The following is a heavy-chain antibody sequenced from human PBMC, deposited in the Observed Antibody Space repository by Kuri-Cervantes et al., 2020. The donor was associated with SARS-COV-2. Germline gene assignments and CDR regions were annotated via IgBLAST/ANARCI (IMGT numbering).Heavy chain of an antibody. CDR3: ARDKVPRIAVAVFDY. CDR1: GYTFTGYY. V-gene: IGHV1-2*02. J-gene: IGHJ4*02. CDR2: INPNSGGT. D-gene: IGHD6-19*01. Sequence: ASVKVSCKASGYTFTGYYMHWVRQAPGQGPEWMGWINPNSGGTNYAQKFQGRVTMTRDTSISTAYMELSRLRSDDTAVYYCARDKVPRIAVAVFDYWGQGTLVTVSS.